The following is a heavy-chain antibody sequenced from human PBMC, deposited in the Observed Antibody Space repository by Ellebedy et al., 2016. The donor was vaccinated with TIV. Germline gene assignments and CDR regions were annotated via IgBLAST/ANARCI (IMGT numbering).Heavy chain of an antibody. CDR3: ATAGVATKDYYFDY. J-gene: IGHJ4*02. D-gene: IGHD5-12*01. CDR2: INPSGGST. Sequence: ASVKVSXXASGYTFTSYYMHWVRQAPGQGLEWMGIINPSGGSTSYAQKFQGRVTMTRDTSTSTVYMELSSLRSEDTAVYYCATAGVATKDYYFDYWGQGTLVTVSS. V-gene: IGHV1-46*01. CDR1: GYTFTSYY.